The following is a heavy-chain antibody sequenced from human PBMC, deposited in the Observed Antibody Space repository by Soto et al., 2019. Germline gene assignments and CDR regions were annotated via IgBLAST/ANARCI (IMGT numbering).Heavy chain of an antibody. V-gene: IGHV5-51*01. Sequence: PGESLKISCKGSGYSFTSYWIGWVRQLPGKGLEWMGIIYPGDSDTRYSPSFQGQVTISADKSISTAYLQWSSLKASDTAMYYCARRRVLRFLEWSDWFEPWGQGTLVTVSS. CDR2: IYPGDSDT. CDR3: ARRRVLRFLEWSDWFEP. J-gene: IGHJ5*02. D-gene: IGHD3-3*01. CDR1: GYSFTSYW.